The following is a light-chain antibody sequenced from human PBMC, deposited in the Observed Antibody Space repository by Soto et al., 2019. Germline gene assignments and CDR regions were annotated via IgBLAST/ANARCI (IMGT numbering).Light chain of an antibody. V-gene: IGLV2-23*01. CDR1: SSDVGSYNH. CDR2: EGS. CDR3: CSYAGSSTDYV. Sequence: QSVLTQPASVSGSPGQSITISCTGTSSDVGSYNHVSWYQQYPGKAPKLMIYEGSKRPSGVSNRFSGSKSGNTASLTISGLQAEDEADYYCCSYAGSSTDYVFGTGTKLTVL. J-gene: IGLJ1*01.